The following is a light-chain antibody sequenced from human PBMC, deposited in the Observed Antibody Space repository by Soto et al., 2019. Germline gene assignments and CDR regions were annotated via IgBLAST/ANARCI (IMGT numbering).Light chain of an antibody. J-gene: IGKJ2*01. CDR2: GAS. V-gene: IGKV3-20*01. Sequence: EIVLTQSPGALSVSPGERATLSCRASQTVRNNYLAWYQQKAGQAPRLLIYGASIRTTGTPDRFSGSGSGTNFILPISRLEPEDCAVYYCQHYGTPRYSFGQGTKLEF. CDR3: QHYGTPRYS. CDR1: QTVRNNY.